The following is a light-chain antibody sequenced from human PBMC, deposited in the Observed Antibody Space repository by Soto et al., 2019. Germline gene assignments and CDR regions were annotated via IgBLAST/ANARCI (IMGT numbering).Light chain of an antibody. Sequence: EIVLTQSQDTLSLSPGERATLSCRASQSISDSNLAWYQQRPGQPPRLLIYATFIRATGVPDRFIGSGSGTEFTLTIGRLEPEDFAVFFCQHYGTSLFTLGPGTRVDIK. CDR2: ATF. J-gene: IGKJ3*01. CDR1: QSISDSN. CDR3: QHYGTSLFT. V-gene: IGKV3-20*01.